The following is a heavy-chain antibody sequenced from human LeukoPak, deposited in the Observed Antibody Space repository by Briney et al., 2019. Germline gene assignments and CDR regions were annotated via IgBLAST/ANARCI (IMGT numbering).Heavy chain of an antibody. V-gene: IGHV3-7*03. Sequence: PGGSLRLSCAASGFTFSSYWMSWVRQAPGKGLEWVANIKQDGSERYYVDSVKGRFTISRDNAKNSLYLQMNSLRAEDTAVYYCAREIRPRIWWGSTGYWGQGTLVTVSS. CDR1: GFTFSSYW. D-gene: IGHD3-16*01. CDR3: AREIRPRIWWGSTGY. J-gene: IGHJ4*02. CDR2: IKQDGSER.